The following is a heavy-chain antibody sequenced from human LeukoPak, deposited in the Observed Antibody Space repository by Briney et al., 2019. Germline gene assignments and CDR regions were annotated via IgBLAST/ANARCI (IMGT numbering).Heavy chain of an antibody. CDR3: AKAVVTVTPRRGLDS. Sequence: GGSLRLSCAASGFNFGSYGMSWVRQAPGKGLEWVSIITGNGGATYYPDSVKGRFTISRDNSKNTLHLQMNSLRAEDTAVYYCAKAVVTVTPRRGLDSWGQGTVVTVSS. J-gene: IGHJ4*02. CDR1: GFNFGSYG. V-gene: IGHV3-23*01. D-gene: IGHD4-17*01. CDR2: ITGNGGAT.